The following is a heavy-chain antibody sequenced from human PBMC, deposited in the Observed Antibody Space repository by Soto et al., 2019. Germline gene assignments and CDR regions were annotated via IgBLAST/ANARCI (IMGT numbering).Heavy chain of an antibody. D-gene: IGHD3-10*01. J-gene: IGHJ6*02. CDR3: ARDVTMVRGVILDYYYYGMDV. CDR2: ISYDGSNK. V-gene: IGHV3-30-3*01. Sequence: QSGGSLRLSCAASGFTFSSYAMHWVRQAPGKGLEWVAVISYDGSNKYYADSVKGRFTISRDNSKNTLYLQMNSLRAEDTAVYYCARDVTMVRGVILDYYYYGMDVWGQGTTVTVSS. CDR1: GFTFSSYA.